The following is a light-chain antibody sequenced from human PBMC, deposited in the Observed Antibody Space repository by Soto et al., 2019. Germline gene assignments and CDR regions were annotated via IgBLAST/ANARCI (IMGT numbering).Light chain of an antibody. CDR1: QNIRRNS. CDR3: QQYGDSSVT. V-gene: IGKV3-20*01. J-gene: IGKJ5*01. Sequence: ENVFTQSPYTLSLSPGEGVALSCRASQNIRRNSLAWYQHKRGQAPRVLIYDASTRATGIPDRFSGTGSGTDFTLTISRLEPEDSAVYYCQQYGDSSVTFGQGTRLEIK. CDR2: DAS.